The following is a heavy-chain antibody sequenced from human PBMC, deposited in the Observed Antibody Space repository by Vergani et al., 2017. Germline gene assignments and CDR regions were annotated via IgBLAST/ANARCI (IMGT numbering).Heavy chain of an antibody. CDR1: GFSLSNARMS. Sequence: QVTLKESGPVLVKPTETLTLTCTVSGFSLSNARMSVSWIRQPPGKALEWLAHIFSNDDKSYTTSLKTRLTISKDTSKSQVVLTMTNMGPVDTATYYCARMLPQSSASGRYYSGLDVWGKGTTVTVSS. CDR2: IFSNDDK. J-gene: IGHJ6*04. V-gene: IGHV2-26*01. CDR3: ARMLPQSSASGRYYSGLDV. D-gene: IGHD3-10*01.